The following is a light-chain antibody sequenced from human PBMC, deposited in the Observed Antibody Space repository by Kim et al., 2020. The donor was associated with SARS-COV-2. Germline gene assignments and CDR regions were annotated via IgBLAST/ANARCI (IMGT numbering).Light chain of an antibody. J-gene: IGKJ4*01. CDR3: QQRSNWPLT. Sequence: EIVLTQSPATLSLSPGERATLSCRASQSVGNSLAWFQQKPGQAPRLLIFETSNRATGIPARFSGSGSGTAFTLTISSLEPEDFAVYYCQQRSNWPLTFGGGTKVEI. CDR1: QSVGNS. V-gene: IGKV3-11*01. CDR2: ETS.